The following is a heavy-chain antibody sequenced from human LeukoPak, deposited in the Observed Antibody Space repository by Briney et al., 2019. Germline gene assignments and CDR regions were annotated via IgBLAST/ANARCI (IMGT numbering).Heavy chain of an antibody. CDR2: ISGSGGST. V-gene: IGHV3-23*01. J-gene: IGHJ1*01. CDR3: ALRRTYYYGSGSPSH. Sequence: GGSLRLSCAASGFTFSSYGMSWVRQAPGKGLEWVSAISGSGGSTYYADSVKGRFTISRDNSKNTLYLQMNSLRAEDTAVYYCALRRTYYYGSGSPSHWGQGTLVTVSS. D-gene: IGHD3-10*01. CDR1: GFTFSSYG.